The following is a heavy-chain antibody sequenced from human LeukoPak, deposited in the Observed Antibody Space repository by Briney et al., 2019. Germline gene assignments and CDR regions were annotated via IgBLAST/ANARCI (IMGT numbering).Heavy chain of an antibody. CDR1: GFTVSSNY. V-gene: IGHV3-66*04. Sequence: GGSLRLSCAASGFTVSSNYISWVRQAPGKGLEWVAVIHSDGSTYYADSVKDRFTISRDNSRNTLYLQMNSLRAEDTAVYYCARQLFISTSFYYIVDFWGQGTLVTVSS. CDR3: ARQLFISTSFYYIVDF. J-gene: IGHJ4*02. CDR2: IHSDGST. D-gene: IGHD2/OR15-2a*01.